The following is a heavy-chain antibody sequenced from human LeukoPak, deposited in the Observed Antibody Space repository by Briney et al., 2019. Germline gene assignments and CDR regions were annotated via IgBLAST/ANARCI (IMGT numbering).Heavy chain of an antibody. V-gene: IGHV3-23*01. CDR3: AKDQQLVRTGGFDY. CDR1: GFTFSSYA. CDR2: ISGSGGST. D-gene: IGHD6-13*01. J-gene: IGHJ4*02. Sequence: GGSLRLSCAASGFTFSSYAMSWVRQAPGKGLEWVSAISGSGGSTYYADSVKGRLTISRDNSKNTLYLQMNSLRAEDTAVYYCAKDQQLVRTGGFDYWGQGTLVTVSS.